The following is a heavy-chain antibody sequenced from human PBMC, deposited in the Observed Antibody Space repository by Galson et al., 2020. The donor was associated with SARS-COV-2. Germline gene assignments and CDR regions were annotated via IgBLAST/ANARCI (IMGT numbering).Heavy chain of an antibody. D-gene: IGHD3-9*01. Sequence: NSGGSLRPSCAASGFTFSSYSMNWVRQAPGKGLEWVASISSISSYTNYADSVKGRFTISRDNAKNSLYLQMTSLGAEDTAVYYCARPSRNYDIFTGYKTAWYFDLWGRGNLVTVSS. CDR1: GFTFSSYS. J-gene: IGHJ2*01. CDR2: ISSISSYT. CDR3: ARPSRNYDIFTGYKTAWYFDL. V-gene: IGHV3-21*01.